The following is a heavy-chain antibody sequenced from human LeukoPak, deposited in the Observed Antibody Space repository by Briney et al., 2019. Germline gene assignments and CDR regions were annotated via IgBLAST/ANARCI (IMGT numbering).Heavy chain of an antibody. Sequence: GGSLRLSCAASGFTFSSYGMHWVRQAPGKGLEWVAVIWYDGGNKYYADSVKGRFTISRDNSKNTLYLQMNSLRAEDTAVYYCARDGSMVRGVIQYYFDYWGQGTLVTVSS. CDR1: GFTFSSYG. J-gene: IGHJ4*02. D-gene: IGHD3-10*01. V-gene: IGHV3-33*01. CDR2: IWYDGGNK. CDR3: ARDGSMVRGVIQYYFDY.